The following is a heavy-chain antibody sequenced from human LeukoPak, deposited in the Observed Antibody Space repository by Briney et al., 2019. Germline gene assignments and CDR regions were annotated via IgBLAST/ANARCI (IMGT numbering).Heavy chain of an antibody. Sequence: ASVKVSCKASGCTFTSYYIHWGRQAPGQGLEWMGVINPSGGGTSYAQKFQGRVTMTRDTSTSTVYMDLRSLRSEDTAVYFRVRYTLAAPSNWFVPWGQGTLVTVSS. CDR2: INPSGGGT. J-gene: IGHJ5*02. CDR3: VRYTLAAPSNWFVP. V-gene: IGHV1-46*01. D-gene: IGHD6-6*01. CDR1: GCTFTSYY.